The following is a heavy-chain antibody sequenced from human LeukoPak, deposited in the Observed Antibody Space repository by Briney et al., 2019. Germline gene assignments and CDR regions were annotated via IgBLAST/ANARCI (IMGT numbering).Heavy chain of an antibody. CDR2: INPNSGGT. V-gene: IGHV1-2*02. CDR3: AIGRAMIVVVPLDY. Sequence: GASVKVSCKASGYTFTGYYMHWVRQAPGQGLEWMGWINPNSGGTNYAQKFQGRVTMTRDTSISTAYMELSRLRSDDTAMYYCAIGRAMIVVVPLDYWGQGTLVTVSS. J-gene: IGHJ4*02. D-gene: IGHD3-22*01. CDR1: GYTFTGYY.